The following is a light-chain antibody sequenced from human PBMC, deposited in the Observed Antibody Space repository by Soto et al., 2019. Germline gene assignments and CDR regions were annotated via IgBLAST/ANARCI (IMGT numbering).Light chain of an antibody. V-gene: IGKV3-20*01. CDR1: QSVSSSY. CDR3: QQYGSSQS. CDR2: GAC. J-gene: IGKJ1*01. Sequence: EIVLTQSPGTLSLSPGERATLSCRASQSVSSSYLAWYQQKPGQAPRLLIYGACSRATGIPDRFSGSESGTDFTRTISRLEPQDFAVYYCQQYGSSQSFGQGTKVGIK.